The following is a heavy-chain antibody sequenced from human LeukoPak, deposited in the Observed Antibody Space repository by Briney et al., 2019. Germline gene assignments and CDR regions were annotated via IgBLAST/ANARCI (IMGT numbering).Heavy chain of an antibody. D-gene: IGHD1-26*01. Sequence: SETLSLTCNVSGGSISSHYWSWIRQPPGKGLEWIGYIYFLGNTNYNPSLKSRVTISVDTSKNQFSLKLSSVTAADTAVYYCARRRGSYLSHFDYWGQGTLVTVSS. CDR3: ARRRGSYLSHFDY. V-gene: IGHV4-59*11. J-gene: IGHJ4*02. CDR1: GGSISSHY. CDR2: IYFLGNT.